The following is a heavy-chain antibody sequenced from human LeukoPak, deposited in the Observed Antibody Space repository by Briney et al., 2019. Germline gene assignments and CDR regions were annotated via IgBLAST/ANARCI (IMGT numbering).Heavy chain of an antibody. J-gene: IGHJ4*02. CDR3: AKGSYYDSSGSFYFDY. D-gene: IGHD3-22*01. CDR1: GFTFSTYA. CDR2: ISGSGDNT. V-gene: IGHV3-23*01. Sequence: GGSLRLSCAASGFTFSTYAITWVRQAPGKGLEWVSGISGSGDNTYYADSVKGRFTISRDNSKNTLYVQVNSLGTEDTAAYYCAKGSYYDSSGSFYFDYWGQGTLVTVSS.